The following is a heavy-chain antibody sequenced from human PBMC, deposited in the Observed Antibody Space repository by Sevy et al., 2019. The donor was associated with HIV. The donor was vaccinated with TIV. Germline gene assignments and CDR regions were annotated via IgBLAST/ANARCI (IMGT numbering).Heavy chain of an antibody. CDR1: GFTFSSYA. Sequence: GGFLRLSCAASGFTFSSYAMHWVRQAPGKGLEWVAVISYDGSNKYYADSVKDRFTISRDNSKNTLYLQMNSLRVEDRAVYYCARGGYCSSTSWYYPIDILTGYYPEFDYWGQGTLVTVSS. V-gene: IGHV3-30-3*01. CDR2: ISYDGSNK. CDR3: ARGGYCSSTSWYYPIDILTGYYPEFDY. D-gene: IGHD3-9*01. J-gene: IGHJ4*02.